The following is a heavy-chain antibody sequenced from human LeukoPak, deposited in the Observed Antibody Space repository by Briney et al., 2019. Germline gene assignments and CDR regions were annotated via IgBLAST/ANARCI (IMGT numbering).Heavy chain of an antibody. V-gene: IGHV3-7*01. CDR3: ARVPIRWXXXDY. J-gene: IGHJ4*02. CDR2: IKQDGSEK. CDR1: GFTFSSYW. Sequence: GGSLRLSCAASGFTFSSYWMSWVRQAPGKGLEGVANIKQDGSEKYYVDSVKGGFTISRHNAKNSLYLQMNSLRAEDTAVYHCARVPIRWXXXDYWGQGXXVTXXX. D-gene: IGHD5-24*01.